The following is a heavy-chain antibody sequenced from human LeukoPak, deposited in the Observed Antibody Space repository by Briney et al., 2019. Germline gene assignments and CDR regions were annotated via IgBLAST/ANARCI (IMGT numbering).Heavy chain of an antibody. CDR2: IYYSGST. J-gene: IGHJ4*02. Sequence: SETLSLTCTVSGGSISSSSYYWGWIRQPPGKGLEWIGSIYYSGSTYYNPSLKSRVTISVDTSKNQFSLKLSSVTAADTAVYYCARLNYFDYWGQGTLVTVSS. CDR3: ARLNYFDY. CDR1: GGSISSSSYY. V-gene: IGHV4-39*01.